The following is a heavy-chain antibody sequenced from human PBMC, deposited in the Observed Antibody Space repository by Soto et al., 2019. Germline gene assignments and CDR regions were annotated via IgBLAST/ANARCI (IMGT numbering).Heavy chain of an antibody. CDR2: IYYSGST. CDR3: ARDVDFAVGTSPLAVMDV. Sequence: SETLSLTGTVSGGSISSGYYYWSWIRQAPGKGLESIGYIYYSGSTYYNASLKSRVTISVDTSKNQFSLKLSCLTAADTAVYYCARDVDFAVGTSPLAVMDVWGQGTTVTFCS. CDR1: GGSISSGYYY. D-gene: IGHD3-3*01. V-gene: IGHV4-30-4*02. J-gene: IGHJ6*02.